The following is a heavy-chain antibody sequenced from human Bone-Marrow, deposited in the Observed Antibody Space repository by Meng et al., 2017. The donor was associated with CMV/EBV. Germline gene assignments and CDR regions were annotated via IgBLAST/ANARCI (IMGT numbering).Heavy chain of an antibody. J-gene: IGHJ4*02. CDR2: INAGNGNT. D-gene: IGHD5-18*01. CDR3: ARDWNIPGYSYGYFDY. V-gene: IGHV1-3*01. CDR1: GYTFTSFP. Sequence: QVQLVQSGAEVKKPGASVKVSCKASGYTFTSFPMHWVRPAPGQRLEWMGWINAGNGNTKYSQKFQGRVTITRDTSASTAYMELSSLRSEDTAVYYCARDWNIPGYSYGYFDYWGQGTLVTVSS.